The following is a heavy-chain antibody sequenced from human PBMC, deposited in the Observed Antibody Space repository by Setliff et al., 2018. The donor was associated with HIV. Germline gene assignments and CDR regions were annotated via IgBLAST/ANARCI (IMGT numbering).Heavy chain of an antibody. J-gene: IGHJ5*02. Sequence: SETLSLTCAVYGGSFSSYYWSWIRQPPGKGLEWIGEINHRGRTNYNPSLKSRLIISVDKSKNQFSLKMSSVTAADTAVYYCASRIYYYDSNNFLREGGFDPWGQGTLVTVSS. CDR3: ASRIYYYDSNNFLREGGFDP. V-gene: IGHV4-34*01. D-gene: IGHD3-22*01. CDR1: GGSFSSYY. CDR2: INHRGRT.